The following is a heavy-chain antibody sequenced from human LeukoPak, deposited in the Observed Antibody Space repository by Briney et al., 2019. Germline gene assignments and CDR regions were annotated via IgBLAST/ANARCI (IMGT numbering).Heavy chain of an antibody. D-gene: IGHD1-14*01. V-gene: IGHV5-51*01. CDR1: GYRFTSYW. J-gene: IGHJ5*02. CDR2: IYPGDSDT. CDR3: ARQPLTSYNWFDP. Sequence: GESLKISCKGSGYRFTSYWIAWVRQMPGKGLEWVGIIYPGDSDTRYSPSFQGQVTISADNSISTAYLQWNSLKASDTAMYYCARQPLTSYNWFDPWGQGTLVTVSS.